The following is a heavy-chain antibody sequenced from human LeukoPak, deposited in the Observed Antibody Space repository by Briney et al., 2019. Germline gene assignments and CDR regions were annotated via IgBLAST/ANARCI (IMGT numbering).Heavy chain of an antibody. Sequence: GSSAKVSCKASGGTFSSYAISWVRQAPGQGLEWMGRIIPIFGIANYAQKFQGRVTITADKSTSTAYMELSSLRSEDTAVYYCARSGYSYGSRHYYFDYWGQGTLVTVSS. CDR2: IIPIFGIA. CDR3: ARSGYSYGSRHYYFDY. D-gene: IGHD5-18*01. J-gene: IGHJ4*02. V-gene: IGHV1-69*04. CDR1: GGTFSSYA.